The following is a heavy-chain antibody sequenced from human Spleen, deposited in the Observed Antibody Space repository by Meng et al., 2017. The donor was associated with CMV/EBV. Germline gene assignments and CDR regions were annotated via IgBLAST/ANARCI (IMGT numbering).Heavy chain of an antibody. D-gene: IGHD3-10*01. J-gene: IGHJ4*02. CDR1: GGSITSTGYF. CDR3: ARLTMIRGVMINKYYFDY. CDR2: IYYSGST. Sequence: SETLSLTCSVSGGSITSTGYFWGWIRQPPGKGLEWIGNIYYSGSTNYNPSLKRRVTMSVDTSTNHFPLQLTSVTAADTAVYYCARLTMIRGVMINKYYFDYWGQGALVTVSS. V-gene: IGHV4-39*06.